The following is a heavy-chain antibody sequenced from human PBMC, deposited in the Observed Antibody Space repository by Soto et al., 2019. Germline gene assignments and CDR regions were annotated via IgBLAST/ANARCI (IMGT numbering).Heavy chain of an antibody. CDR2: MSRDGGVT. V-gene: IGHV3-23*01. Sequence: EVQLLESGGGLVQPGGSLRLSCAASGFTFSNYGMTWVRQAPGKGLEWVSGMSRDGGVTDYTDSVKGRFTISRAISKNTLYLQMNSLRAEDTAVYYCAKIDKFNPQSSGWANRFDYLGQGTLVTVPS. CDR3: AKIDKFNPQSSGWANRFDY. D-gene: IGHD6-19*01. CDR1: GFTFSNYG. J-gene: IGHJ4*02.